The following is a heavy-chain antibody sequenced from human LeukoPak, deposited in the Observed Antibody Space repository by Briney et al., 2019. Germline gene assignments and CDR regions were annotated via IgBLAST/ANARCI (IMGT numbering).Heavy chain of an antibody. D-gene: IGHD6-13*01. CDR1: GFNFNNYW. V-gene: IGHV3-7*03. Sequence: GGSLRLSCAASGFNFNNYWMSWLRQAPGKGLEWVASIKQDGSEKYYVDSVKGRFTISRDNAKNSLYLQMNSLRAEDTAIYYCARDGPAAGLYFDYWGQGTLVTVSS. CDR2: IKQDGSEK. J-gene: IGHJ4*02. CDR3: ARDGPAAGLYFDY.